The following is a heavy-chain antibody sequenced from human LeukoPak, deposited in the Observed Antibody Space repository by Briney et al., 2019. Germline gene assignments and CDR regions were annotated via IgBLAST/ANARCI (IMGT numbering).Heavy chain of an antibody. D-gene: IGHD3-9*01. Sequence: ASVKVSCKAFGYTFTSNYMHWVRQAPGQGPEWMGVISPSGGSTTYAQKFQGRVTLTRDMSTSTDYLELRSLRSDDTAVYYCARPTDDILTGYYKGGFDYWGQGTLVTVSS. V-gene: IGHV1-46*01. J-gene: IGHJ4*02. CDR2: ISPSGGST. CDR3: ARPTDDILTGYYKGGFDY. CDR1: GYTFTSNY.